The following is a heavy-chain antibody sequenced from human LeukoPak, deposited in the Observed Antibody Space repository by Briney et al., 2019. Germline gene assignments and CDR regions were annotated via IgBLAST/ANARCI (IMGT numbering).Heavy chain of an antibody. Sequence: GGSLRLSCAASGFTFSDYYMSWIRQAPGKGLEWVSTISGSGDSTYYGDSVKGRFTISSANSKNTLFLQLNSLRAEDTAVYYCARDGPDYYDSTGRPHANFDYWGQGTLVTVSS. CDR2: ISGSGDST. CDR1: GFTFSDYY. D-gene: IGHD3-22*01. V-gene: IGHV3-23*01. J-gene: IGHJ4*02. CDR3: ARDGPDYYDSTGRPHANFDY.